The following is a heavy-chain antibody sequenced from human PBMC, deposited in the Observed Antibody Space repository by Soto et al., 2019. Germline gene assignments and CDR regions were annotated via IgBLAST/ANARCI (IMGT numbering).Heavy chain of an antibody. V-gene: IGHV1-18*01. J-gene: IGHJ6*02. CDR2: ISAYNGNT. CDR3: ARDLYCSGGSCYSPGMDV. CDR1: GYTFTSYG. D-gene: IGHD2-15*01. Sequence: ASVKVACKASGYTFTSYGSSWVRQAPGQGLEWMGWISAYNGNTNYAQKLQGRVTMTTDTSTSTAYMELRSLRSDDTAVYYCARDLYCSGGSCYSPGMDVWGQGTTVTVSS.